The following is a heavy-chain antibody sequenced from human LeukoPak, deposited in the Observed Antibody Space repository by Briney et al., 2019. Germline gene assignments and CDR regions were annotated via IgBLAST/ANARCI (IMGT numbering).Heavy chain of an antibody. CDR3: ARAGIAVAGTSLYFQH. Sequence: ASVKVSCKASGGTFSSYAISWVRQAPGQGLEWMRGIIPIFGTANYAQKFQGRVTITADESTSTAYMELSSLRSEDTAVYYCARAGIAVAGTSLYFQHWGQGTLVTVSS. J-gene: IGHJ1*01. V-gene: IGHV1-69*01. CDR1: GGTFSSYA. D-gene: IGHD6-19*01. CDR2: IIPIFGTA.